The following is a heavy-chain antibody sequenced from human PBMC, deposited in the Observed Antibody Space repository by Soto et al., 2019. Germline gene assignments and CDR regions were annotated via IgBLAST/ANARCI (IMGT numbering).Heavy chain of an antibody. CDR3: AKALSSSWYPQY. CDR1: GFTFSSYA. V-gene: IGHV3-23*01. J-gene: IGHJ4*02. Sequence: EVQLLESGGGLVQPGGSLRLSCAASGFTFSSYAMTWVRRAPGKGLEWVSAISGSGNTTYYADSVKGRFTISRDSSTKTLYLQMPRLRAEDTAGYFCAKALSSSWYPQYWGQGTLVTVPS. D-gene: IGHD6-13*01. CDR2: ISGSGNTT.